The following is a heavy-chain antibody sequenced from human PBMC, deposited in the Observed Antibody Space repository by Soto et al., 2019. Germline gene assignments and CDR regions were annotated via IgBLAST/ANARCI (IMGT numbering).Heavy chain of an antibody. Sequence: SETLSLTCTVSGGSISSYYWSWIRQPPGKGLEWIGYIYYSGSTNYNPSLKSRVTISVDTSKNQFSLKLSSVTAADTAVYYCARYSSSWSSSVAAYYFDYWGQGTLVTVSS. V-gene: IGHV4-59*01. CDR2: IYYSGST. CDR1: GGSISSYY. D-gene: IGHD6-13*01. CDR3: ARYSSSWSSSVAAYYFDY. J-gene: IGHJ4*02.